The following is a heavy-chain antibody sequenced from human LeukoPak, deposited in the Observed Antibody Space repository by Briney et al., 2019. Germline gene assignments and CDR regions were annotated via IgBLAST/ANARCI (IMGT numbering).Heavy chain of an antibody. CDR3: AKDRDTSGWRYFDY. D-gene: IGHD6-19*01. Sequence: GRSLRLSCAASGFTFSNYGMHWVRQAPGKGLEWVAVISYDGSNTYYADSVKGRFTISRDNSKNTLYLQMNSLRTEDTALLYCAKDRDTSGWRYFDYWGQGTLVTVSS. J-gene: IGHJ4*02. CDR1: GFTFSNYG. CDR2: ISYDGSNT. V-gene: IGHV3-30*18.